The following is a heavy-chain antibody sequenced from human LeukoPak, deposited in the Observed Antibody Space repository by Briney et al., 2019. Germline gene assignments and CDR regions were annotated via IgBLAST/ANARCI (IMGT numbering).Heavy chain of an antibody. CDR2: ISSSSSYI. Sequence: PGGSLRLSCAASGFTFSSYSMNWVRQAPGKGLEWVSSISSSSSYIYYADSVKGRFTISRDNAKNSLYLQMNSLRAEGTAVYYCARELGYCSSTSCYYYFDYWGQGTLVTVSS. V-gene: IGHV3-21*01. D-gene: IGHD2-2*01. CDR3: ARELGYCSSTSCYYYFDY. J-gene: IGHJ4*02. CDR1: GFTFSSYS.